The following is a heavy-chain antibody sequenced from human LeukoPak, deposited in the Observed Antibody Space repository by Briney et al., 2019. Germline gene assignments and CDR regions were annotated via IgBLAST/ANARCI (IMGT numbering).Heavy chain of an antibody. CDR1: GFTLSSYA. J-gene: IGHJ4*02. Sequence: VGSLRLSCVASGFTLSSYAMCSVRQAPGKGPEWVSGIRGSGGSTYYADSVKGRFTISRDNSKNTLYLQMSSPGAENTAVYYCAKSAGSGTYLLDDWGQGTLVTVSS. CDR2: IRGSGGST. D-gene: IGHD3-10*01. CDR3: AKSAGSGTYLLDD. V-gene: IGHV3-23*01.